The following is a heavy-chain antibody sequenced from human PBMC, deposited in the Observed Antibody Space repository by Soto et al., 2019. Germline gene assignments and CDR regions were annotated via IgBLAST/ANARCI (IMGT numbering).Heavy chain of an antibody. D-gene: IGHD2-15*01. CDR2: ISGSGTTT. Sequence: EVQLLESGGNLIQPGGSLRLSCAASGFIFSSYAMSWVRQAPGKGLEWVSTISGSGTTTYYADSVKGRFTISRDNSENTLYLQMNSLRAEDTAVYYCAAPQGYCSGSSCPGGYFDYWGQGTLVTVSS. CDR3: AAPQGYCSGSSCPGGYFDY. J-gene: IGHJ4*02. V-gene: IGHV3-23*01. CDR1: GFIFSSYA.